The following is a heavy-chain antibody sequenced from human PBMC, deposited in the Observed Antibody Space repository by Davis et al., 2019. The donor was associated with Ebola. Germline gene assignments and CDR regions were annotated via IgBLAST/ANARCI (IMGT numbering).Heavy chain of an antibody. CDR3: ARDLGRQYNVVVKSYYYYGMDV. V-gene: IGHV3-74*01. J-gene: IGHJ6*02. Sequence: GESLKISCVASGFPFSTFWMHWVRQVPGKGLIWVSRIKGDGSSTSYADSVKGRFTISRDNAKNTLHLQMNSLRAEDTAVYYCARDLGRQYNVVVKSYYYYGMDVWGQGTTVTVSS. CDR1: GFPFSTFW. D-gene: IGHD2-21*01. CDR2: IKGDGSST.